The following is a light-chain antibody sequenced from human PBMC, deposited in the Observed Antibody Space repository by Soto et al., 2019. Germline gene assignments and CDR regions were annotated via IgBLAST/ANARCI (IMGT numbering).Light chain of an antibody. J-gene: IGKJ4*01. CDR3: QQYDRASLT. CDR1: QSVSSSF. V-gene: IGKV3-20*01. CDR2: GAS. Sequence: EIVLTQSPGTLSLSPGERATLSCRASQSVSSSFLAWYQQKPGQAPRLLIYGASSRATGIPDRFSGSGSGTDVTLTISRLEPEEVAVYYCQQYDRASLTFGGGTKVYIK.